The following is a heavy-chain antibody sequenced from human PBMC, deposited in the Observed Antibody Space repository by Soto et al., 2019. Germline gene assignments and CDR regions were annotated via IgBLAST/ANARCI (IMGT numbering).Heavy chain of an antibody. CDR3: AVTMIVVVIPTFDP. D-gene: IGHD3-22*01. CDR1: GGTFSSYT. CDR2: IIPILGIA. Sequence: QVQLVQSGAEVKKPGSSVKVSCKASGGTFSSYTISWVRQAPGQGLEWMGRIIPILGIANYAQKFQGRVTITADKSASTAYMELSSLRSEDTAVYYCAVTMIVVVIPTFDPWGQGTLVTVSS. V-gene: IGHV1-69*02. J-gene: IGHJ5*02.